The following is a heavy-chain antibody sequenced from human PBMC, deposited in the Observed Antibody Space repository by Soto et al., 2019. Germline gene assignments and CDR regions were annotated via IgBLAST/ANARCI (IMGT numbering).Heavy chain of an antibody. Sequence: PSETLSLTCTVSGGSISSYYWNWIRQPPGKGLEWIGYIYYTGSTKYNPSLKSRVTMSADTSKNQFSLKLSSVTAADTAVYYCVRGGGMDVWGQGTTVTVSS. CDR2: IYYTGST. CDR1: GGSISSYY. V-gene: IGHV4-59*01. J-gene: IGHJ6*02. CDR3: VRGGGMDV.